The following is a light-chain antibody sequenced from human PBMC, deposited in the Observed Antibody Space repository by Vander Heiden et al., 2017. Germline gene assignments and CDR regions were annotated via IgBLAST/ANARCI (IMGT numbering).Light chain of an antibody. CDR2: QRD. J-gene: IGLJ3*02. Sequence: SYELTQPPSVSVSPGQTARITCSGDTLRDKYICWCQQKPGQSPVLVIYQRDKRPSGIPERFSGSISGNTATLIISGTQAMDEADYYCQAWDSGTAPFGGGTKLTVL. V-gene: IGLV3-1*01. CDR1: TLRDKY. CDR3: QAWDSGTAP.